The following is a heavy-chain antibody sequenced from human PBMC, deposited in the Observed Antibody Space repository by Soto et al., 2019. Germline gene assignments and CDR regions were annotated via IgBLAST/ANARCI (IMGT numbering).Heavy chain of an antibody. CDR1: GGSISSSNW. V-gene: IGHV4-4*02. J-gene: IGHJ3*02. D-gene: IGHD3-22*01. CDR2: IYHSGST. Sequence: SETLSLTCAVSGGSISSSNWWSWVRQPPGKGLEWIGEIYHSGSTNYNPSLKSRVTISVDKSKNQFSLKLSSVTAADTAVYYCARDPWYYDSSGRDAFDIWGQGTMVTVSS. CDR3: ARDPWYYDSSGRDAFDI.